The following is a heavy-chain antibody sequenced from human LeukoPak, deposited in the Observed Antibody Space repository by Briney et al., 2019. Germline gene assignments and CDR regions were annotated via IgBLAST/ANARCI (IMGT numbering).Heavy chain of an antibody. V-gene: IGHV4-4*02. CDR1: GGSISSSNW. Sequence: PSGTLSLTCAVSGGSISSSNWWSWVRQPPGKGLGWIGEIYHSGSTNYNPSLKSRVTISVDKSKNQFSLKLSSVTAADTAVYYCANRDSSGWYQFDYWGQGTLVTVSS. J-gene: IGHJ4*02. D-gene: IGHD6-19*01. CDR2: IYHSGST. CDR3: ANRDSSGWYQFDY.